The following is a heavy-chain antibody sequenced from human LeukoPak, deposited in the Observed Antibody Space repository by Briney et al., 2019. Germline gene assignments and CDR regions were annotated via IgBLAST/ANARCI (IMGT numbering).Heavy chain of an antibody. D-gene: IGHD2-2*01. Sequence: SVKVSCKASGGTFSSYAISWVRQAPGQGLEWMGRIIPIFGTANYAQKFQGRVTITTDESTSTAYMELSSLRSEDTAVYYCARDPPGYCSGTSCYFENWFDPWGQGTLVTVSS. J-gene: IGHJ5*02. V-gene: IGHV1-69*05. CDR3: ARDPPGYCSGTSCYFENWFDP. CDR1: GGTFSSYA. CDR2: IIPIFGTA.